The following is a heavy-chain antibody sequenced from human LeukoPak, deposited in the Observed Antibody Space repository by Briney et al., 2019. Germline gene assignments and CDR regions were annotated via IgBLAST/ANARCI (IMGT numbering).Heavy chain of an antibody. V-gene: IGHV3-23*01. CDR1: GFTFSTYA. Sequence: PGGSLRLSCAASGFTFSTYAMSWVRQAPGKGLEWVSAISDSGVNTYYADSVKGRFTISRDNSRNTLYLQMNSLRAEDTAVYYCAKDLITRTVRDYYFYYMDVWGEGTTVTVSS. CDR3: AKDLITRTVRDYYFYYMDV. J-gene: IGHJ6*03. CDR2: ISDSGVNT. D-gene: IGHD1-7*01.